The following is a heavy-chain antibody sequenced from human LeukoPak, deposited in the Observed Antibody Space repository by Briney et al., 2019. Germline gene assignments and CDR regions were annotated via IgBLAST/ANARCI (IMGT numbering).Heavy chain of an antibody. CDR3: AKDIAGSFDY. CDR1: GFTFDDYA. V-gene: IGHV3-9*01. Sequence: PGGSLRLSCAASGFTFDDYAMHWVRQAPGKGLEWVSGISWNSGSIGYADSVKGRFTISRDNAKNSLYLQMNSLRAEDTALYYCAKDIAGSFDYSGQGTLVTVSS. J-gene: IGHJ4*02. CDR2: ISWNSGSI.